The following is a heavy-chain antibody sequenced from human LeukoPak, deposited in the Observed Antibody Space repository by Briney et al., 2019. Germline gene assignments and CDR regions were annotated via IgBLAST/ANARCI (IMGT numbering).Heavy chain of an antibody. V-gene: IGHV3-23*01. CDR1: GFTFSSYG. CDR3: AKASRDIPAAGPSGYYFDY. CDR2: ISGSGGST. J-gene: IGHJ4*02. D-gene: IGHD6-13*01. Sequence: GGSLRLSCAASGFTFSSYGMSWVRQAPGKGLEWVSAISGSGGSTYYADSVKGRFTISRDNSKNTLYLQMNSPRAEDTAIYYCAKASRDIPAAGPSGYYFDYWGQGTLVTVSS.